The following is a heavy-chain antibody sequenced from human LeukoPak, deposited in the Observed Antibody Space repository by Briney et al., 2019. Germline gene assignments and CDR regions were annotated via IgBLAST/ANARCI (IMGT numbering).Heavy chain of an antibody. D-gene: IGHD6-6*01. CDR3: AKDQGSSSQFDY. CDR1: GFTFSSYA. CDR2: ISGSDGST. Sequence: GGSLRLSCAASGFTFSSYAMSWVRQAPGKGLEWVSAISGSDGSTYYADSVKGRFTISRDNSKNTLYLQMNSLRAEDTAVYYCAKDQGSSSQFDYWGQGTLVTVSS. V-gene: IGHV3-23*01. J-gene: IGHJ4*02.